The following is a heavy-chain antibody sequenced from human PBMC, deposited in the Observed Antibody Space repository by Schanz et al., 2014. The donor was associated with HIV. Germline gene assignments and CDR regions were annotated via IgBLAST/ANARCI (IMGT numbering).Heavy chain of an antibody. CDR1: GFTFNNYA. CDR2: ISTGGERT. V-gene: IGHV3-23*01. CDR3: GTYNYGSGHDY. J-gene: IGHJ4*02. D-gene: IGHD3-10*01. Sequence: EVQLLDSGGGLVQPGGSLRLSCVASGFTFNNYAMTWVRQAPGKGLEWVSAISTGGERTFYADSVKGRFTISRDNSKNTLYLQMNSLRAEDTAIYHCGTYNYGSGHDYWGQGTLVIVSS.